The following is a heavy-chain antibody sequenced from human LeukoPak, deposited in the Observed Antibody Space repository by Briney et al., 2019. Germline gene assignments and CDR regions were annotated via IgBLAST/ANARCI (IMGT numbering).Heavy chain of an antibody. CDR2: IYHSGST. Sequence: SETLSLTCAVSGYSISSGYYWGWIRQPPGKGLEWIGSIYHSGSTYCNPSLKSRVTISVDTSKNQFSLKLSSVTAADTAVYYYARPVTTYWFDPWGQGTLVTVSS. V-gene: IGHV4-38-2*01. D-gene: IGHD4-17*01. J-gene: IGHJ5*02. CDR1: GYSISSGYY. CDR3: ARPVTTYWFDP.